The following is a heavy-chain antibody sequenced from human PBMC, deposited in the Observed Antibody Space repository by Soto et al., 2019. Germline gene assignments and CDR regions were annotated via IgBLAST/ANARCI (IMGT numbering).Heavy chain of an antibody. CDR3: ARQIGDYVWGSYRLNWFDP. J-gene: IGHJ5*02. Sequence: QLQLQESGPGLVKPSETLSLTCTVSGGSISSSSYYWGWIRQPPGKGLEWIGSIYYSGSTYYNPSLNSRVTIYGDTSKNQFSLKLSSVTAADTAVYYCARQIGDYVWGSYRLNWFDPWGQGTLVTVSS. CDR1: GGSISSSSYY. CDR2: IYYSGST. D-gene: IGHD3-16*02. V-gene: IGHV4-39*01.